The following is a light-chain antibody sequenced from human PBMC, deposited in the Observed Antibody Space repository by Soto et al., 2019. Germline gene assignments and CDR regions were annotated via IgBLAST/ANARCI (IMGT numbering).Light chain of an antibody. Sequence: QSALTQPASVSGSPGQSITISCTETGSDVGGYNYVSWYQHHPGKAPKLMIYEVSNRPSGVSNRFSGSKSGNTASLTISGLQAEEEADYYCSSYTSSSTPHVVFGGGTKLTVL. J-gene: IGLJ2*01. CDR1: GSDVGGYNY. CDR2: EVS. V-gene: IGLV2-14*01. CDR3: SSYTSSSTPHVV.